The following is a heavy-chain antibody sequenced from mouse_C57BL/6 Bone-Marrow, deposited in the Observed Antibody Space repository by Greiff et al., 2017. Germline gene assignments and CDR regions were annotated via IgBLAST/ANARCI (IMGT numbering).Heavy chain of an antibody. D-gene: IGHD1-1*01. V-gene: IGHV1-7*01. CDR2: INPSTGYT. J-gene: IGHJ2*01. Sequence: QVQLLQSGAELAKPGASVKMSCKASGYTFTSYWMHWVKQRPGKGLEWIGYINPSTGYTEYKQKFKDKATLTADKSSSTAYMQLSSLTSEDSAVYYWASYYGSSYFDYGGQGTTLTVSS. CDR1: GYTFTSYW. CDR3: ASYYGSSYFDY.